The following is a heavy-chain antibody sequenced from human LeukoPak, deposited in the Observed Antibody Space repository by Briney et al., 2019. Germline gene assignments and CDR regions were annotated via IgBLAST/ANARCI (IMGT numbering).Heavy chain of an antibody. D-gene: IGHD2-2*01. Sequence: SETLSLTCAVYGGSFSGYYWSWIRQPPGKGLEWIGEINHSGSTNYNPSLKSRVTISVDTSKNQFSLKLSSVTAADTAVYYCARRSKRPVPLDYWGQGTLVTVSS. V-gene: IGHV4-34*01. CDR3: ARRSKRPVPLDY. CDR1: GGSFSGYY. CDR2: INHSGST. J-gene: IGHJ4*02.